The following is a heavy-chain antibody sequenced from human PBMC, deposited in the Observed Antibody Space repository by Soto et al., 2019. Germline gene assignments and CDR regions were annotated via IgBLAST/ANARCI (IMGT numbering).Heavy chain of an antibody. CDR3: VREGYCSGTNCYVIRWFDP. Sequence: ASVKVSCKASAYTFTNYVMHWVRQAPGQRHVWMGWIIAGNGNTRYSQNFQGRVTITRDTSASTAYMELRSLRAEDTAVYYCVREGYCSGTNCYVIRWFDPWGPGTLVTVSS. J-gene: IGHJ5*02. CDR2: IIAGNGNT. V-gene: IGHV1-3*01. D-gene: IGHD2-2*01. CDR1: AYTFTNYV.